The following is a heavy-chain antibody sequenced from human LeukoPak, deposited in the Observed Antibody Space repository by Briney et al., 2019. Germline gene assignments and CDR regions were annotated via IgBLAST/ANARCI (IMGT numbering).Heavy chain of an antibody. Sequence: SETLSLTCTVSGGSVSSYYWSWIRRPPGRGLEWIAYLSHSGSSDSNPSLTSRVTTLVDTSKNQFSLKLTPVTAADTAVYYCARARYANAWYAFDIWGHGTMVTVSS. D-gene: IGHD2-2*01. CDR2: LSHSGSS. CDR1: GGSVSSYY. V-gene: IGHV4-59*02. CDR3: ARARYANAWYAFDI. J-gene: IGHJ3*02.